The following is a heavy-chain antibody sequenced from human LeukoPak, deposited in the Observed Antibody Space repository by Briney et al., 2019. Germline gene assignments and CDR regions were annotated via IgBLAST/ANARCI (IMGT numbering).Heavy chain of an antibody. D-gene: IGHD1-14*01. V-gene: IGHV3-23*01. CDR1: GFTFSSYA. Sequence: GGSLRLSCAASGFTFSSYAMSWVRQAPGKGLEWVSAISGSGGSTYYADSVKGRFTISRDNSKNTLYLQMNSLRAEDTAVYYCARDGVLTPGYFDYWGQGTLVTVSS. J-gene: IGHJ4*02. CDR2: ISGSGGST. CDR3: ARDGVLTPGYFDY.